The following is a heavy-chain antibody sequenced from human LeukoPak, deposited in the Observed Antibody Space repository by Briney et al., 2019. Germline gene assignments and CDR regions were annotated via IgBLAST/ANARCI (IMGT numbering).Heavy chain of an antibody. CDR2: INHSGST. Sequence: SETLSLTCAVYGGSFSGYYWSWIRQPPGKGLEWIGEINHSGSTNYNPSLKSRVTISVDTSTNQFSLKLSSVTAADTAVYYCARDSSGWYAGWFDPWGQGTLVTVSS. CDR3: ARDSSGWYAGWFDP. V-gene: IGHV4-34*01. J-gene: IGHJ5*02. CDR1: GGSFSGYY. D-gene: IGHD6-19*01.